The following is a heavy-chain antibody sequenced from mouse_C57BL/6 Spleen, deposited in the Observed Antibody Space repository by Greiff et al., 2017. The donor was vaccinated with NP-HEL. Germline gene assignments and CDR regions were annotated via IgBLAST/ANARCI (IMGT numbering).Heavy chain of an antibody. Sequence: VQLQQSGPELVKPGASVKISCKASGYTFTDYYMNWVKQSHGKSLEWIGDINPNNGGTSYNQKFKGKATLTVDKSSSTAYMELRSLTSEDSAVYYCARGRRGDFDYWGQGTTLTVSS. J-gene: IGHJ2*01. CDR1: GYTFTDYY. V-gene: IGHV1-26*01. CDR2: INPNNGGT. CDR3: ARGRRGDFDY.